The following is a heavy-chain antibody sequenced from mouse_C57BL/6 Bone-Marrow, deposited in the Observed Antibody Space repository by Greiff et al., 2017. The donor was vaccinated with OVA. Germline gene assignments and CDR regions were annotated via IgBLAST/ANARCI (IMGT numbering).Heavy chain of an antibody. J-gene: IGHJ3*01. CDR3: ARPAYYSNYRAWFAY. CDR2: IHPNSGST. D-gene: IGHD2-5*01. Sequence: QVQLQQPGAELVKPGASVKLSCKASGYTFTSYWMHWVKQRPGQGLEWIGMIHPNSGSTNYNEKFKSKATLTVDTSSSTAYMQLSSLTSEDSAVYYCARPAYYSNYRAWFAYWGQGTLVTVSA. CDR1: GYTFTSYW. V-gene: IGHV1-64*01.